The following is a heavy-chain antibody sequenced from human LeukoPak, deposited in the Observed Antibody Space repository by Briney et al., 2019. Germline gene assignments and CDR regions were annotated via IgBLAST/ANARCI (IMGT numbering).Heavy chain of an antibody. V-gene: IGHV4-4*08. CDR3: ASLFPGYECFQH. CDR1: GGSISDYY. D-gene: IGHD3-9*01. Sequence: SETLSLTCTVSGGSISDYYWSWIRQPPGKGLEWIGYIYHSGNTHYNPSLKSRVTISVDTSNNQFSLKLRSMTAADTAVYYCASLFPGYECFQHWGQGTLVTVSS. CDR2: IYHSGNT. J-gene: IGHJ1*01.